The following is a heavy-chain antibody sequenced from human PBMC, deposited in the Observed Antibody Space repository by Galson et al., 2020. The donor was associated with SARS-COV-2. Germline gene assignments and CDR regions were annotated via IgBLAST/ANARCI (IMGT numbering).Heavy chain of an antibody. CDR3: ARALKGLYGGTYFYYYMDV. CDR1: GGSISSGGYS. V-gene: IGHV4-30-2*01. CDR2: IYHSGIT. D-gene: IGHD2-2*02. J-gene: IGHJ6*03. Sequence: SETLSLTCAVSGGSISSGGYSWSWIRQPPGKGLEWIGYIYHSGITYYKPSLQSRVTISVDRSKNQFSLKVSSVTAADTAVYYCARALKGLYGGTYFYYYMDVWGTGTTVTVSS.